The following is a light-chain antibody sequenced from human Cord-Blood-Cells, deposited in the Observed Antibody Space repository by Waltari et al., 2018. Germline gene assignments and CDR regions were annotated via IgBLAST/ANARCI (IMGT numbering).Light chain of an antibody. Sequence: DIQMTQSPSSLSASVGDRVTITCRASQSISSYLNWYQQKPGKARKLLLDAAASLQSGVPSRFSGSGSGTDFTLTISSLQPEDFATYYCQQSYSTPLTFGGGTKVEIK. V-gene: IGKV1-39*01. CDR1: QSISSY. CDR3: QQSYSTPLT. J-gene: IGKJ4*01. CDR2: AAA.